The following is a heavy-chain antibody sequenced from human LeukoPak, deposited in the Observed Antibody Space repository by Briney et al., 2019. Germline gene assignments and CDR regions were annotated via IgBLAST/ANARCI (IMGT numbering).Heavy chain of an antibody. CDR2: ISGSGGST. V-gene: IGHV3-23*01. J-gene: IGHJ4*02. Sequence: GGSLRLSCAASGFTFSSYAMSWVRQAPGKGLEWVSAISGSGGSTYYADSVKGRFTISRDNSKNTLYLQMNSLRAEDTAVYYCARVDYGDYAPRGFDYWGQGTLVTVSS. CDR3: ARVDYGDYAPRGFDY. CDR1: GFTFSSYA. D-gene: IGHD4-17*01.